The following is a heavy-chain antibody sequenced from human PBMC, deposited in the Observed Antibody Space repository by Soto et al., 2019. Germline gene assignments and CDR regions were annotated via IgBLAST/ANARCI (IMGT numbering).Heavy chain of an antibody. CDR2: IYFSGTT. Sequence: SETLSLTCTVSGVSISRGGDYCSWLRQHPWKGLEWIGYIYFSGTTYYNPSLKSRVTLSVDTSKKQFSLKLNSVTAADTAVYFCARFRSASSFEYWGQGTLVTVSS. D-gene: IGHD1-26*01. V-gene: IGHV4-31*03. CDR1: GVSISRGGDY. CDR3: ARFRSASSFEY. J-gene: IGHJ4*02.